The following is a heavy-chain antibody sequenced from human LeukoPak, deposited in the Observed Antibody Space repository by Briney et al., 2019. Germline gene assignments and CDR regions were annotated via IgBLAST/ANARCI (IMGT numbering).Heavy chain of an antibody. D-gene: IGHD3-3*01. CDR2: IIPIFGTA. Sequence: SVKVSCKASGGTFSSYAISWVRQAPGQGLEWMGRIIPIFGTANYAQKFQGRVTITTDESTSTAYMELSSLRSEDTAVYYCARHSEIFGVVTPTFDYWGQGTLVTVSS. J-gene: IGHJ4*02. CDR1: GGTFSSYA. V-gene: IGHV1-69*05. CDR3: ARHSEIFGVVTPTFDY.